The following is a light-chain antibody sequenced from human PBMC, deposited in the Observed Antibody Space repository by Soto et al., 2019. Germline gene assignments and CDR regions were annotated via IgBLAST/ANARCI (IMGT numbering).Light chain of an antibody. V-gene: IGLV2-14*01. J-gene: IGLJ2*01. CDR3: SSYTSSSTLEDVV. Sequence: QSVLTQPASVSGSPGQSITISYTGTSSDVGGYNYVSWYQQHPGKAPKLMIYEVSNRPSGVSNRFSGSKPGNTASLTISGLQAEDEADYYCSSYTSSSTLEDVVFGGGTKLTVL. CDR2: EVS. CDR1: SSDVGGYNY.